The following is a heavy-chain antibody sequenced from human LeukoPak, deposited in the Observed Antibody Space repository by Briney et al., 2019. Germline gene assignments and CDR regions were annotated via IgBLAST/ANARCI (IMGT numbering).Heavy chain of an antibody. CDR2: ISWNSGSI. Sequence: SLRLSCAASGFTFDDYDMHWVRQAPGKGLEWVSGISWNSGSIGYADSVKGRFTISRDNAKNSLYLQMNSLRAEDTALYYCAKGPPPGRGWYPFDYWGQGTLVTVSS. J-gene: IGHJ4*02. V-gene: IGHV3-9*01. D-gene: IGHD6-19*01. CDR1: GFTFDDYD. CDR3: AKGPPPGRGWYPFDY.